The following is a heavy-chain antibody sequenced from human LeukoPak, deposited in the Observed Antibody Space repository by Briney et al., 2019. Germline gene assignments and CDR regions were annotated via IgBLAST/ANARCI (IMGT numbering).Heavy chain of an antibody. CDR2: ISGSGGST. CDR1: GFTFSSYA. Sequence: QPGGSLRLSCAASGFTFSSYAMSWVRQAPGKGPEWVSAISGSGGSTYYADSVKGRFTISRDNSKNTLYLQMNSLRAEDTAVYYCAKPLSGYSYGDYWGQGTLVTVSS. D-gene: IGHD5-18*01. J-gene: IGHJ4*02. CDR3: AKPLSGYSYGDY. V-gene: IGHV3-23*01.